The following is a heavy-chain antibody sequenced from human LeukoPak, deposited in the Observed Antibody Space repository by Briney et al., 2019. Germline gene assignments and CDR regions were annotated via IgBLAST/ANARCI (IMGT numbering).Heavy chain of an antibody. CDR1: GYTFTSYG. Sequence: GASVKVSCKASGYTFTSYGIRWVRQAPGQGLEWMGWISAYNGNTNYAQKLQGRVTMTTDTSTSTAYMELRSLRSDDTAVYYCARVLPPISDVWWLRQNYYYGMDVWGQGTTVTVSS. CDR3: ARVLPPISDVWWLRQNYYYGMDV. V-gene: IGHV1-18*01. D-gene: IGHD5-12*01. J-gene: IGHJ6*02. CDR2: ISAYNGNT.